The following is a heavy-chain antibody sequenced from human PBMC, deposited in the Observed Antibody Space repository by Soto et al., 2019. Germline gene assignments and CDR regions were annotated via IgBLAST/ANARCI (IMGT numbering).Heavy chain of an antibody. CDR3: AGAARPSPYYYYGMDV. Sequence: PSETLSLTCTVSGGSISSYYWSWIRQPAGKGLAWIGRIYTSGSTNYNPSLKSRVTMSVDTSKNQFSLKLSSVTAADTAVYYCAGAARPSPYYYYGMDVWGQGTTVTAP. J-gene: IGHJ6*02. D-gene: IGHD6-6*01. CDR1: GGSISSYY. V-gene: IGHV4-4*07. CDR2: IYTSGST.